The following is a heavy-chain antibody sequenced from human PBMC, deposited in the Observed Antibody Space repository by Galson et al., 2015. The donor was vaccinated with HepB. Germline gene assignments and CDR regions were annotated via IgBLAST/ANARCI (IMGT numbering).Heavy chain of an antibody. J-gene: IGHJ6*02. CDR2: IIPIFGTA. CDR3: ARHGIGVSGQLVPYYYYGMDV. Sequence: VKVSCKASGGTFSSYAISWVRQAPGQGLEWMGGIIPIFGTANYAQKFQGRVTITADESTSTAYMELSSLRSEDTAMYYCARHGIGVSGQLVPYYYYGMDVWGQGTTVTVSS. V-gene: IGHV1-69*13. CDR1: GGTFSSYA. D-gene: IGHD6-6*01.